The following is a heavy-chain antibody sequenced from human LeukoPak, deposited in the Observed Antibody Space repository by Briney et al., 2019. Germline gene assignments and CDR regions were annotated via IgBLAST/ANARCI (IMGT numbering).Heavy chain of an antibody. J-gene: IGHJ4*02. D-gene: IGHD3-10*01. V-gene: IGHV3-48*04. CDR1: GFTFSSYS. CDR3: ARDSGAVLLWFGEFDY. Sequence: GGSLRLSCAASGFTFSSYSMNWVRQAPGKGLEWVSYISSSSSTIYYADSVKGRFTISRDNAKNSLYLQMNSLRAEDTAVYYCARDSGAVLLWFGEFDYWGQGTLVTVSS. CDR2: ISSSSSTI.